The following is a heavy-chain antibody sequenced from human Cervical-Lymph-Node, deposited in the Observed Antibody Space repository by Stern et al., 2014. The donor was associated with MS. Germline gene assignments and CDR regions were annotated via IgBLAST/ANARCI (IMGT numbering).Heavy chain of an antibody. Sequence: QVQLVHSGAEVRKPGASVKVSCKASGYTFTRYGLHWVRQAPGQRLEWMGWSNAGHGNTKYSQEFQGRVTITRDTSASTAYMELGSLRSEDMAVYYCARGGGGYSYGLDYWGQGTLVTVSS. CDR3: ARGGGGYSYGLDY. CDR2: SNAGHGNT. D-gene: IGHD5-18*01. CDR1: GYTFTRYG. V-gene: IGHV1-3*02. J-gene: IGHJ4*02.